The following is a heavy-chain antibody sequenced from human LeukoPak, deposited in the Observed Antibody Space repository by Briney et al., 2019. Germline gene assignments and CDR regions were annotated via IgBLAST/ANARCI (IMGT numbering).Heavy chain of an antibody. CDR1: GFTFTSYS. Sequence: GGSLRLSCAASGFTFTSYSMNWVRQAPGKGLEWVSTISGGGGSTYYADSVKGRFTISRNNSKNTLYLQVNSLRAEDTAVYYCAKGGKWDVTPFDYWGQGTLVTVSS. D-gene: IGHD1-26*01. CDR3: AKGGKWDVTPFDY. CDR2: ISGGGGST. V-gene: IGHV3-23*01. J-gene: IGHJ4*02.